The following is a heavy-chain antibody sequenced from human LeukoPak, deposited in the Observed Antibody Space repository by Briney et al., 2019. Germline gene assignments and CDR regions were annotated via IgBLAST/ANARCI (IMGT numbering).Heavy chain of an antibody. Sequence: PGGSLRLSCAASGFTFSSYAMSWVRQAPGKGLEWVANIKQDGSEKYYVDSVKGRFTISRDNAKNSLYLQMNSLRAEDTAVYYCARRSKDSSSWYYYWGQGTLVTVSS. V-gene: IGHV3-7*01. CDR3: ARRSKDSSSWYYY. J-gene: IGHJ4*02. D-gene: IGHD6-13*01. CDR2: IKQDGSEK. CDR1: GFTFSSYA.